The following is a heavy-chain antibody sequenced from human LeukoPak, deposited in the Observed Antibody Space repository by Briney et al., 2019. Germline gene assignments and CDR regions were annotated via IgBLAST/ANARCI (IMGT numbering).Heavy chain of an antibody. CDR1: GFTFSSYS. J-gene: IGHJ4*02. CDR2: ISSSSSYI. V-gene: IGHV3-21*01. D-gene: IGHD2-2*01. Sequence: GGSLRLSCAASGFTFSSYSMNWVRQAPGKGLEWVSSISSSSSYIYYADSVKGRFTISRDNAKNSLYLQMNSLRAEDTAVYYCARSSVPAAEIDYRGQGTLVTVSS. CDR3: ARSSVPAAEIDY.